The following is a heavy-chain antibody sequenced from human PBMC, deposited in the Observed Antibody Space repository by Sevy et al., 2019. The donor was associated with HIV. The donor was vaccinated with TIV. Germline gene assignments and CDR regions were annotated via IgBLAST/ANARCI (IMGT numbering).Heavy chain of an antibody. CDR3: ARGGNGDFWSYEYYYYGMDV. Sequence: PSVKVSCEAFGYTFTSYDINWVRQAPGQGLEWMGWMSPNTGATGFAQKFQGRVTLTRNKSITTAYMELSSLTYEDTAVYYCARGGNGDFWSYEYYYYGMDVWGQGTTVTVSS. J-gene: IGHJ6*02. V-gene: IGHV1-8*01. D-gene: IGHD3-3*01. CDR2: MSPNTGAT. CDR1: GYTFTSYD.